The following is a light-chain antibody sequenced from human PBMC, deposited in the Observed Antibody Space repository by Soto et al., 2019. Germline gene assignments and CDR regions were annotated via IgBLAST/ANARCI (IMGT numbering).Light chain of an antibody. CDR1: SNDVGAYNY. Sequence: QSALTQPASVSGSPGQSITISCTGTSNDVGAYNYKYVSWYKQYPGTAPKLIIYEVSNRPSGVSDRFSGSKSGNTASLTISGLQAEDEADYYCSSYTLSSTYVFGTGTKLTVL. CDR3: SSYTLSSTYV. CDR2: EVS. J-gene: IGLJ1*01. V-gene: IGLV2-14*01.